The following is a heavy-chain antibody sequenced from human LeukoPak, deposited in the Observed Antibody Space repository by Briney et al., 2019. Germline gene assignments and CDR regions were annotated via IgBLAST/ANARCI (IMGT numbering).Heavy chain of an antibody. CDR2: IYYSGST. J-gene: IGHJ4*02. V-gene: IGHV4-59*01. Sequence: SETLSLTCTVSGGSISSYYWSWIRQPPGKGLEWIGYIYYSGSTNYNPSLKSRVTISVDTSKNQFSLKLSSVTAADTAVHYCAREDSSHFDYWGQGTLVTVSS. CDR3: AREDSSHFDY. D-gene: IGHD3-22*01. CDR1: GGSISSYY.